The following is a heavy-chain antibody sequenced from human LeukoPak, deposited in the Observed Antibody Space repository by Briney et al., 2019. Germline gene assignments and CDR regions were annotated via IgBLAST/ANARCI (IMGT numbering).Heavy chain of an antibody. CDR2: INPNSGGT. J-gene: IGHJ5*02. V-gene: IGHV1-2*02. D-gene: IGHD2-2*01. CDR1: GYTFTGYY. Sequence: GASVKVSCKASGYTFTGYYMHWVRQAPGQGLEWMGWINPNSGGTNYAQKFQGRVTMTRDTSISTAYMELSRLRSDDTAVYYCAREADIVVVPAAHRYNWFDPWGQGTLVTVSS. CDR3: AREADIVVVPAAHRYNWFDP.